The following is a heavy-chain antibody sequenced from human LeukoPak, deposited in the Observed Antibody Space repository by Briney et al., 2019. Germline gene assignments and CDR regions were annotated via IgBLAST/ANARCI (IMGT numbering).Heavy chain of an antibody. V-gene: IGHV3-21*01. CDR2: ISSSSSYI. CDR3: AREKAEDAFDI. J-gene: IGHJ3*02. Sequence: GGSLRLSCAASGFTSSSYSMNWVRQAPGKGLEWVSSISSSSSYIYYADSVKGRFTISRDNAKNSLYLQMNSLRAEGTAVYYCAREKAEDAFDIWGQGTMATVSS. CDR1: GFTSSSYS. D-gene: IGHD1-14*01.